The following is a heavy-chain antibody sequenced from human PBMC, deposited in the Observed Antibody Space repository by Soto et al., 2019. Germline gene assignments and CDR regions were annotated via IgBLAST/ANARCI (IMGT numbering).Heavy chain of an antibody. CDR2: INHSGST. Sequence: PSETLSHTCAVYGGSFSGYYWSWIRQPPGKGLEWIGEINHSGSTNYNPSLKSRVTISVDTSKNQFSLKLSSVTAADTAVYYCARLDIVVVPAARTQKYLRGSSGMDVWGQGTTVTVSS. D-gene: IGHD2-2*01. CDR3: ARLDIVVVPAARTQKYLRGSSGMDV. J-gene: IGHJ6*02. V-gene: IGHV4-34*01. CDR1: GGSFSGYY.